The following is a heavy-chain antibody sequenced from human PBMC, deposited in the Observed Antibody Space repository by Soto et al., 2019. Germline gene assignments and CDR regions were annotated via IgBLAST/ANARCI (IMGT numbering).Heavy chain of an antibody. CDR3: ARSIQFSDDAFDI. V-gene: IGHV1-69*06. CDR2: IIPIFGTA. CDR1: GVTFSSYA. Sequence: ASVKVSCKASGVTFSSYAISWVRQAPGQGLEWMGGIIPIFGTANYAQKFQGRVTITADKSTSTAYMELSSLRSEDTAVYYCARSIQFSDDAFDIWGQGTMGTVSS. J-gene: IGHJ3*02.